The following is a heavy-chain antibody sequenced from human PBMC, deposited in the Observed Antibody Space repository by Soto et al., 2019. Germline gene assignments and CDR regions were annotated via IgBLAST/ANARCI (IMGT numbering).Heavy chain of an antibody. Sequence: QVQLVQSGAEVRKPGASVKVSCKASGYTFTTYGISWVRQAPGQGLEWMGWISGYNGHTKYVQKFQGRVTMTTDTSTSTVYMDLRSLRSDDTAVYYCAREGEMPYYYYGLDVWGQGTTVTVSS. CDR2: ISGYNGHT. CDR3: AREGEMPYYYYGLDV. CDR1: GYTFTTYG. V-gene: IGHV1-18*01. D-gene: IGHD3-16*01. J-gene: IGHJ6*02.